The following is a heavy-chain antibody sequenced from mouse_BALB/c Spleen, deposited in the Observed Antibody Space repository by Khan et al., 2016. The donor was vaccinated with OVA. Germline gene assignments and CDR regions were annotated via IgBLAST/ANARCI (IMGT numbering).Heavy chain of an antibody. CDR1: GYTFTSYW. J-gene: IGHJ4*01. CDR2: IAPGSGST. CDR3: AREDFYINDCYAMDY. Sequence: DLVKPGASVKLSCKASGYTFTSYWINWIKQRPGQGLEWIGRIAPGSGSTYYNELFKGKATLTVDTSSSTAYIQLSSLSSEDSAVFVCAREDFYINDCYAMDYWGQGTSVTVSS. D-gene: IGHD1-2*01. V-gene: IGHV1S41*01.